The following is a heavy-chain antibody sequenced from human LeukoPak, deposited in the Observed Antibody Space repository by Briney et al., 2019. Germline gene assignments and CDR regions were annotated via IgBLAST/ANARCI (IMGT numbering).Heavy chain of an antibody. V-gene: IGHV4-34*01. CDR2: INHSGNT. J-gene: IGHJ4*02. D-gene: IGHD5-18*01. CDR1: GGSFSGYY. CDR3: ARARIQLWPVCFDY. Sequence: PSETLSLTCAVYGGSFSGYYWSWIRQPPGKGLEWIGEINHSGNTNYNPSLKSRVTISVDTSKNQFSLKLSSVTAADTAVYYCARARIQLWPVCFDYWGQGTLVTVSS.